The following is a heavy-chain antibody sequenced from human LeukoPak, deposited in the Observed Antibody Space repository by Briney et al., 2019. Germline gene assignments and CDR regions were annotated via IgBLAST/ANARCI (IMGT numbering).Heavy chain of an antibody. CDR3: ARDRYSSGWYGVDYYYMDV. CDR2: INPSGGST. V-gene: IGHV1-46*01. Sequence: ASVKVSCKASGYTFTSYYMHWVRQAPGQGLEWMGIINPSGGSTSYAQKFQGRVTMTRDMSTSTVYMELSSLRSEDTAVYYCARDRYSSGWYGVDYYYMDVWGNGTTVTVSS. J-gene: IGHJ6*03. CDR1: GYTFTSYY. D-gene: IGHD6-19*01.